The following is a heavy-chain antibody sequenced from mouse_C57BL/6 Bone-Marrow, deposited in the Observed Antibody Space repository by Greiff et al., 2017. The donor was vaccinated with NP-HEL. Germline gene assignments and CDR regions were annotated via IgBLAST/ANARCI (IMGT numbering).Heavy chain of an antibody. V-gene: IGHV14-4*01. Sequence: VHVKQSGAELVRPGASVKLSCTASGFNIKDDYMHWVKQRPEQGLEWIGWIDPENGDTEYASKFQGKATITADTSSNTAFLQLSSLTSEDTAFYYCTTLKSLCTLDYWGQGTTLTVSS. CDR2: IDPENGDT. D-gene: IGHD2-12*01. CDR3: TTLKSLCTLDY. CDR1: GFNIKDDY. J-gene: IGHJ2*01.